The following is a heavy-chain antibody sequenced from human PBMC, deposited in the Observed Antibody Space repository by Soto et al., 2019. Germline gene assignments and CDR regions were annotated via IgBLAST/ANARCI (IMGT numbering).Heavy chain of an antibody. CDR1: GVTFSNYA. J-gene: IGHJ6*02. CDR2: VWYDGTKQ. Sequence: QVQLVESGGGVVQPGRSLRLSCAASGVTFSNYAMHWVRQAPGKGLEWVALVWYDGTKQYYAGSVKGRFTISRDNSQNTLHLQMNSLRTEDTAVYYCARDRNHYDSGSYSPPYGMDVWGQGTTVTVSS. V-gene: IGHV3-33*01. D-gene: IGHD3-10*01. CDR3: ARDRNHYDSGSYSPPYGMDV.